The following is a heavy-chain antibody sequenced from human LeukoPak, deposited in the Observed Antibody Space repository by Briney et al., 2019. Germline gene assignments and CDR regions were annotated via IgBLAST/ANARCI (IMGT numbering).Heavy chain of an antibody. CDR1: RYTFTGYY. J-gene: IGHJ5*02. CDR3: ARPFGGVIVSEDWFDP. D-gene: IGHD3-16*02. V-gene: IGHV1-2*06. CDR2: INPNSGGT. Sequence: ASVKVSCKASRYTFTGYYMHWVRQAPGQGLEWMGRINPNSGGTNYAQKFQGRVTMTRDTSISTAYMKLSRLRSDDTAVYYCARPFGGVIVSEDWFDPWGQGTLVTVSS.